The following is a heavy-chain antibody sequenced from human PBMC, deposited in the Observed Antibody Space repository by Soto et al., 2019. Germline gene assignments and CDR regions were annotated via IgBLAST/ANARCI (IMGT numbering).Heavy chain of an antibody. D-gene: IGHD3-9*01. Sequence: QVHLQESGPGLVKPSETLSVTCTVSGASIKSYYYNWIRQPPGRGLEWLGYTYYSGSTNYNPSLKSRVTIAVDTSKNQFSLRLSSVTAADTAVYYCATSEDYDILTAYKPLPIWGQGTMVTVSS. CDR2: TYYSGST. CDR1: GASIKSYY. J-gene: IGHJ3*02. CDR3: ATSEDYDILTAYKPLPI. V-gene: IGHV4-59*01.